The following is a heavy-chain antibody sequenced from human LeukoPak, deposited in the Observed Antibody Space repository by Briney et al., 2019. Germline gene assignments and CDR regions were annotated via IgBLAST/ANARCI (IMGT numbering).Heavy chain of an antibody. V-gene: IGHV3-21*01. CDR3: ARGDIVVVVAASFDY. Sequence: GGSLRLSCAASGFTFSSYSMNWVRQAPGKGLEWVSSISSSSSYISYADSVKGRFTISRDNAKNSLYLQMNSLRAEDTAVYYCARGDIVVVVAASFDYWGQGTLVTVSS. J-gene: IGHJ4*02. CDR1: GFTFSSYS. CDR2: ISSSSSYI. D-gene: IGHD2-15*01.